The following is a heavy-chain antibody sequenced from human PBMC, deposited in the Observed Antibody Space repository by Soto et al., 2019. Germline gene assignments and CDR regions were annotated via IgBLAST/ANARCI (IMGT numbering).Heavy chain of an antibody. CDR2: ISGSGGST. CDR1: GFTFSSYA. V-gene: IGHV3-23*01. J-gene: IGHJ6*03. CDR3: AKDKRGYGDYVLYYYYMDV. Sequence: GGSLRLSCAASGFTFSSYAMSWVRQAPGKGLEWVSAISGSGGSTYYADSVKGRFTISRDNSKNTLYLQMNSLRAEDTAVYYCAKDKRGYGDYVLYYYYMDVWGKGTTVTVSS. D-gene: IGHD4-17*01.